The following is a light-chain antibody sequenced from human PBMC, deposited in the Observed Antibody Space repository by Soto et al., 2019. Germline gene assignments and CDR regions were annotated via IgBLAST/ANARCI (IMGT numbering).Light chain of an antibody. Sequence: IQMTQSPSSLSASVGDRVPIACQASQDISNYLNWYHQKPGEATKLLIYDATSLETGVPSRFSGSGSGTDFTFSISGLQPQDIGTYYCQQYKNLPITFGQGTRREIK. J-gene: IGKJ5*01. CDR1: QDISNY. V-gene: IGKV1-33*01. CDR3: QQYKNLPIT. CDR2: DAT.